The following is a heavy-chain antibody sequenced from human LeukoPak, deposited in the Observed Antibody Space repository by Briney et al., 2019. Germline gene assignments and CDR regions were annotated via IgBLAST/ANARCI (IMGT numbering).Heavy chain of an antibody. V-gene: IGHV3-23*01. J-gene: IGHJ4*02. CDR3: ARQSVELSSGPKDPFDY. CDR1: GFTFSSYA. Sequence: PGGSLRLSCAASGFTFSSYAMSWVRQAPGKGLEWVSGISGSGGTTYYADSVKGRFTISRDNSKNTLYLQMNSLRAEDTAVYYCARQSVELSSGPKDPFDYWGQGTLVTVSS. CDR2: ISGSGGTT. D-gene: IGHD3-22*01.